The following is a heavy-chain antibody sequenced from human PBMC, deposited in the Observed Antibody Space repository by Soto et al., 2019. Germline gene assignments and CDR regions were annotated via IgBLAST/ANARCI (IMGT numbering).Heavy chain of an antibody. Sequence: SVKVSCKASGGTFSSYAISWARQAPGQGLEWMGGIIPIFGTANYAQKFQGRVTITADESTSTAYMELSSLRSEDTAVYYCARAPEPQWGFDYWGQGTLVTVSS. CDR1: GGTFSSYA. D-gene: IGHD1-26*01. J-gene: IGHJ4*02. CDR2: IIPIFGTA. CDR3: ARAPEPQWGFDY. V-gene: IGHV1-69*13.